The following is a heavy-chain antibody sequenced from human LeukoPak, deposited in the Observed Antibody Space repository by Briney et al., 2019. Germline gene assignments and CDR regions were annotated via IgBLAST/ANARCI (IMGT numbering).Heavy chain of an antibody. J-gene: IGHJ4*02. CDR1: GFTFSTFA. Sequence: GGSLRLSCAASGFTFSTFAMIWVRQAPGRGLEWVSSISYSSNYIYYADSVKGRFTISRDNARKSLFLQMSSLRAEDTAVYYCARRFSTENYSALDCWGQGTLVTVSS. D-gene: IGHD1-7*01. CDR2: ISYSSNYI. V-gene: IGHV3-21*01. CDR3: ARRFSTENYSALDC.